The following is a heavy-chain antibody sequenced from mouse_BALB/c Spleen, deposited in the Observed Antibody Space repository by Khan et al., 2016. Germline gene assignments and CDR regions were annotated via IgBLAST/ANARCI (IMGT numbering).Heavy chain of an antibody. Sequence: QIQLVQSGPELKKPGETVKISCKASGYTFTNYGMNWVKQAPGKGLKWMGWINPNTGEPTYAEEFKGRFAFSLETSASTAYLQINNLKNEDTATYSWAMGVDWFAYWVQGTLVTVSA. V-gene: IGHV9-3*02. J-gene: IGHJ3*01. CDR3: AMGVDWFAY. CDR2: INPNTGEP. CDR1: GYTFTNYG.